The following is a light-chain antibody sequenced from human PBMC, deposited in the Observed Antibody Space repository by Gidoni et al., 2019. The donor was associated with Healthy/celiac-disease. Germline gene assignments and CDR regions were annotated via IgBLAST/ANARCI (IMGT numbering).Light chain of an antibody. V-gene: IGLV3-21*02. CDR2: DDS. Sequence: SYVLTPPPSVSVAPGQTARITCGGNKIGSKSVHWYQQKPGQAPVLVVYDDSDRPSGIPERFSGSNSGNTATLTISRVEAGDEADYYCQVWDSSSDHVVFGGGTKLTVL. CDR1: KIGSKS. J-gene: IGLJ2*01. CDR3: QVWDSSSDHVV.